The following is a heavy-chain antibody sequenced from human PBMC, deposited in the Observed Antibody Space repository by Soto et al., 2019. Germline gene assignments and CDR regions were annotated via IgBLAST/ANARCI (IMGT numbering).Heavy chain of an antibody. J-gene: IGHJ6*02. CDR1: GYSFTSYF. D-gene: IGHD3-22*01. CDR3: ASSDSSGYYGGRYYYGMDV. CDR2: IDPSDSYT. Sequence: GESLKISCRGSGYSFTSYFSIWVLQMPGKGLDWMGRIDPSDSYTNYSPSFQGHVTISADKSISTAYLQWSSLKASDTATYYCASSDSSGYYGGRYYYGMDVWGQGTTVTVSS. V-gene: IGHV5-10-1*01.